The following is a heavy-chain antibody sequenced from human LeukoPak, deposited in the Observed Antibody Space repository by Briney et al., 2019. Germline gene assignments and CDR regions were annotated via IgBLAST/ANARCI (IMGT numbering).Heavy chain of an antibody. CDR3: AKGYGDLVAFDV. Sequence: GGSLRLSCAASGFSFSSYGMAWVRQAPGKGREWVAFIRYDGNNKDYADSVKGRFTISRDNSKNTLYLQMNSLRVDDTAVYYCAKGYGDLVAFDVWGQGTMVTVSS. V-gene: IGHV3-30*02. D-gene: IGHD4-17*01. CDR1: GFSFSSYG. CDR2: IRYDGNNK. J-gene: IGHJ3*01.